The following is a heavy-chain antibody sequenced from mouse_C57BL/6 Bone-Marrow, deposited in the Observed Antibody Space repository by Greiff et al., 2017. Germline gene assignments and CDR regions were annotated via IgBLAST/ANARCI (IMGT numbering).Heavy chain of an antibody. Sequence: EVMLVESGGDLVKPGGSLKLSCAASGFTFSSYGMSWVRQTPDKRLEWVATISSGGSYTYYPDSVKGRLTISRDNAKNTLNLQMSSLKSEDTAMYYCASSWDYWGQGTSVTVSA. J-gene: IGHJ4*01. CDR3: ASSWDY. CDR1: GFTFSSYG. V-gene: IGHV5-6*01. CDR2: ISSGGSYT.